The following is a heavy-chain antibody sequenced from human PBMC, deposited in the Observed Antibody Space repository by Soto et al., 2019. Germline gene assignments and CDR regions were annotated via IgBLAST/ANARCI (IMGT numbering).Heavy chain of an antibody. V-gene: IGHV3-48*02. CDR3: ATSVGASGYEFY. J-gene: IGHJ4*02. CDR1: RFTFSSYS. CDR2: ISSSSNVI. D-gene: IGHD5-12*01. Sequence: VGSLRLSCVASRFTFSSYSINWVGQAPGQGLEWVSYISSSSNVIYYADSVKGRFTISRDNAKNSLYLQMNSLRDEDTAVYYCATSVGASGYEFYWGQGTLVTV.